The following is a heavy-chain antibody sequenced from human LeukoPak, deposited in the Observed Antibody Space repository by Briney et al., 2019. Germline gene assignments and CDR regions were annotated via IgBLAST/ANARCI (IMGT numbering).Heavy chain of an antibody. V-gene: IGHV4-61*01. CDR2: IYYSGST. D-gene: IGHD3-3*01. CDR3: ARAGERYYDFWSGYSTSIYGMDV. CDR1: GGSISSGSYY. Sequence: SETLSLTCTVSGGSISSGSYYWSWIRQPPGKGLEWIGYIYYSGSTNYNPSLKSRVTISVDTSKNQFSLKLSSVTAADTAVYYCARAGERYYDFWSGYSTSIYGMDVWGQGTTVTVSS. J-gene: IGHJ6*02.